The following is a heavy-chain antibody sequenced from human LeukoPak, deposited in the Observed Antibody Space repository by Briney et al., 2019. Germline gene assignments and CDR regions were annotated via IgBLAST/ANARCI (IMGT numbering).Heavy chain of an antibody. V-gene: IGHV1-2*02. CDR2: INPNSGGT. Sequence: GASVKVSCKASGYTFTGYYMHWVRQAPGQGLEWMGWINPNSGGTNYAQKFQGRVTMTRDTSISTAYMELSRLRSDDTAVYYCARDSSGLYYYYYMDVWGKGTTVTVSS. CDR3: ARDSSGLYYYYYMDV. D-gene: IGHD3-22*01. J-gene: IGHJ6*03. CDR1: GYTFTGYY.